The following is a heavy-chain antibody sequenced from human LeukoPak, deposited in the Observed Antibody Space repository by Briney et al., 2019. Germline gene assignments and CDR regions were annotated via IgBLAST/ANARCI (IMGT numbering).Heavy chain of an antibody. Sequence: SVKVSCKASGGTFTSYAISWVRQAPGQGLEWMGGIIPIFGTANYAQKFQGRVTMTRDTSISTAYMELSRLRSDDTAVYYCARDVTAAVLDAFDIWGQGTMVTVSS. J-gene: IGHJ3*02. CDR3: ARDVTAAVLDAFDI. V-gene: IGHV1-69*05. CDR2: IIPIFGTA. CDR1: GGTFTSYA. D-gene: IGHD3-10*01.